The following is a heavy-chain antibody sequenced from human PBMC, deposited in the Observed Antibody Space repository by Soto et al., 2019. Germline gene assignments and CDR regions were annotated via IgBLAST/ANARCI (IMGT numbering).Heavy chain of an antibody. J-gene: IGHJ4*02. CDR1: GGTFNTYA. CDR2: ISPMFGAA. D-gene: IGHD3-10*01. V-gene: IGHV1-69*19. CDR3: AREVQVHTPAFVY. Sequence: QVQLVQSGAEMKKPGSSVKVSCQSSGGTFNTYAMNWVRQAPGQGPEWMGDISPMFGAANYAPKFQGRVTXTADEXXXTSYMQLSSLTSEDTALYFCAREVQVHTPAFVYWGQGTLVTVSS.